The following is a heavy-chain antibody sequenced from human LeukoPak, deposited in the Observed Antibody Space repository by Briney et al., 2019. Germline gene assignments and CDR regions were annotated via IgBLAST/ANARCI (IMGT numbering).Heavy chain of an antibody. CDR1: GYTFTSYD. D-gene: IGHD2-8*01. Sequence: ASVKVSCKASGYTFTSYDINWVRQATGQGLEWMGWMNPNSGNTGYAQKFQGGVTMTRNTSISTAYMELSSLRSEDTAVYYCARTCTNGVCSSPEAVGFDYWGQGTLVTVSS. J-gene: IGHJ4*02. V-gene: IGHV1-8*01. CDR2: MNPNSGNT. CDR3: ARTCTNGVCSSPEAVGFDY.